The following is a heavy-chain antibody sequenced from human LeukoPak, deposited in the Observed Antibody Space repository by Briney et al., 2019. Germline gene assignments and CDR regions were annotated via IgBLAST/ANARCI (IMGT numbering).Heavy chain of an antibody. Sequence: PSETLSLTCTVSGGSIRSYYCSWIRQPPGKGLEWIGYFYYSGSSNYNPSLKSRVTISVDMSKNQFSLRLSSVTAADTAVYYCARHKRWFGDEREFDYWGQGTLVTVSS. D-gene: IGHD3-10*01. CDR3: ARHKRWFGDEREFDY. CDR2: FYYSGSS. V-gene: IGHV4-59*08. CDR1: GGSIRSYY. J-gene: IGHJ4*02.